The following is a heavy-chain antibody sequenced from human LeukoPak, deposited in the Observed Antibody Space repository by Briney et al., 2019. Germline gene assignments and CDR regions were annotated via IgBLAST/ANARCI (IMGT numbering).Heavy chain of an antibody. V-gene: IGHV3-66*01. CDR2: IYSGGST. CDR1: GFTVSSNY. D-gene: IGHD4-17*01. CDR3: ARSTGYYHYGMDV. J-gene: IGHJ6*02. Sequence: GGSLRLSCAASGFTVSSNYMSWVRQAPGKGLEWVSVIYSGGSTYYADSVKGRFTISRDNSKNTLYLQMNSLRAEDTAVYYCARSTGYYHYGMDVWGQGTTVTVSS.